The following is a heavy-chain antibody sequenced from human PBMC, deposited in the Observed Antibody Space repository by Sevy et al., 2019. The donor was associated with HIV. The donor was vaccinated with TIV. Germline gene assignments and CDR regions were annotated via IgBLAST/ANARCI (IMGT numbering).Heavy chain of an antibody. CDR2: IKQDESEK. Sequence: GESLKISCAASGFSFSTYWMHWVRQAPGKGLEWVANIKQDESEKYYVAFVKGRFTITRDNAKNSVYLEMNSLRPEDTAIYYCAKGNSGSFDYWGQGTLVTVSS. CDR3: AKGNSGSFDY. D-gene: IGHD3-22*01. V-gene: IGHV3-7*01. J-gene: IGHJ4*02. CDR1: GFSFSTYW.